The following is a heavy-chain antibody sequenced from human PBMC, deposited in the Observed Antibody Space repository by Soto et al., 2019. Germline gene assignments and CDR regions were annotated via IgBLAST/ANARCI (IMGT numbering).Heavy chain of an antibody. D-gene: IGHD1-26*01. Sequence: SETLSLTCAVYGGSFSGYYWSWIRQPPGKGMEWIGEINHSGSTNYNPSLNSRVTISVDTSKNQFPLKLSAVTAADTAVYYCARGRATIRHSGVYYYYGMDVWGQGTTVTVSS. CDR3: ARGRATIRHSGVYYYYGMDV. CDR2: INHSGST. CDR1: GGSFSGYY. J-gene: IGHJ6*02. V-gene: IGHV4-34*01.